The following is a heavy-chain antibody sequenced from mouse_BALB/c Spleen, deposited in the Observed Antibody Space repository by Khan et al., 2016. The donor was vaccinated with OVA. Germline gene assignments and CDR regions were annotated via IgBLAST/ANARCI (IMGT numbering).Heavy chain of an antibody. CDR3: TRGGYVSPFAY. Sequence: QVQLQQSGPELVRPGASVKMSCKASGYTFTSFWINWVKQRPGQGLEWIGMIDPSKSETRLNQKFKDKATLNVDKSSNTAYMQLSRLTSEDSAVYYCTRGGYVSPFAYWGQGTLVTVSA. V-gene: IGHV1S127*01. J-gene: IGHJ3*01. CDR1: GYTFTSFW. D-gene: IGHD1-1*01. CDR2: IDPSKSET.